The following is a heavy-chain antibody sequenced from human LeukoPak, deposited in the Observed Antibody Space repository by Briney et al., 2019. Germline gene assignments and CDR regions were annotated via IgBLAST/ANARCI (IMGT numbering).Heavy chain of an antibody. CDR2: ISHTGSI. D-gene: IGHD6-13*01. V-gene: IGHV4-4*02. J-gene: IGHJ2*01. CDR3: ARDNERRLTAAGTAAFDL. CDR1: GASITSRIW. Sequence: SQTLSLTCVVSGASITSRIWWSWVRQPPGKGLEWIGEISHTGSIDYTPSLKSRATISLDKSKNQLSLNLTSVTAADTAMYYCARDNERRLTAAGTAAFDLWGRGTLVTVSS.